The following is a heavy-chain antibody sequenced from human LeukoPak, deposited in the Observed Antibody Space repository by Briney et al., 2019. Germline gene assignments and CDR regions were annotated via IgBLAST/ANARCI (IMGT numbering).Heavy chain of an antibody. V-gene: IGHV3-21*01. CDR2: ISSSSYI. Sequence: PGGSLRLSCAASGFTFSSYSMNWVRQAPGKGLEWVSSISSSSYIYYADSVKGRFTISRDNAKNSLYLQMNSLRAEDTAVYYCARDGAAAGRYHYYMDVWGKGTTVTVSS. D-gene: IGHD6-13*01. J-gene: IGHJ6*03. CDR3: ARDGAAAGRYHYYMDV. CDR1: GFTFSSYS.